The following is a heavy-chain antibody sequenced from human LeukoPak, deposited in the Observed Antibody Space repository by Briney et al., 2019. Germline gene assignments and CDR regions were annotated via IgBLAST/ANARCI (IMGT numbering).Heavy chain of an antibody. J-gene: IGHJ6*03. CDR2: IFASGTT. CDR1: GGSISTYS. D-gene: IGHD2-15*01. V-gene: IGHV4-4*07. CDR3: ARGYCSGGSCYSSYYYSYMDV. Sequence: SETLSLTCTVSGGSISTYSWNWIRQPAGKGLEWIGRIFASGTTKYNPSLKSRVTMSVETSKNQFSLKLSSVTAADTAVYYCARGYCSGGSCYSSYYYSYMDVWGKGTTVTVSS.